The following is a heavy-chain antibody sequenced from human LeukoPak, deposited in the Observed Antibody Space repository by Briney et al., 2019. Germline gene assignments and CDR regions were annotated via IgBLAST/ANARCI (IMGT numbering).Heavy chain of an antibody. J-gene: IGHJ4*02. CDR2: IDYSRNT. D-gene: IGHD3-3*01. V-gene: IGHV4-39*01. CDR1: GGSISSYH. CDR3: ATTPARGFLEWFFDY. Sequence: SETLSLTCTVSGGSISSYHWGWIRQPPGKGLEWIGSIDYSRNTYYNPSLKSRVTISVDASKNQFSLKLSSVTAADTALYYCATTPARGFLEWFFDYWGQGTLVTVSS.